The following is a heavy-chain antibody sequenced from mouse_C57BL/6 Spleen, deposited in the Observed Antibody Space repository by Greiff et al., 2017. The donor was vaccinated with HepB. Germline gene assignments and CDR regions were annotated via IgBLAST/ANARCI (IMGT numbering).Heavy chain of an antibody. Sequence: VMLVESGPGLVQPSQSLSITCTVSGFSLTSYGVHWVRQSPGKGLEWLGVIWRGGSTDYNAAFMSRLSITKDNSKSQVFFKMNSLQADDTAIYYCAKNYERFYAMDYWGQGTSVTVSS. V-gene: IGHV2-5*01. D-gene: IGHD2-12*01. CDR2: IWRGGST. J-gene: IGHJ4*01. CDR3: AKNYERFYAMDY. CDR1: GFSLTSYG.